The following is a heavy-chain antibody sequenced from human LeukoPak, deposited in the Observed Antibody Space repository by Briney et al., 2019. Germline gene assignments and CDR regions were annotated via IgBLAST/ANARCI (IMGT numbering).Heavy chain of an antibody. V-gene: IGHV3-11*06. CDR3: ARHLGMSTLDY. CDR2: ISGSGSDT. J-gene: IGHJ4*02. CDR1: GFIFSDYY. D-gene: IGHD5/OR15-5a*01. Sequence: GGSLRLSCAASGFIFSDYYMTWIRQAPGKGLEWLSYISGSGSDTNYADSVKGRFTTSRDNAKNSLYLQMNSLRAEDTAVYYCARHLGMSTLDYWGQGTLVTVSS.